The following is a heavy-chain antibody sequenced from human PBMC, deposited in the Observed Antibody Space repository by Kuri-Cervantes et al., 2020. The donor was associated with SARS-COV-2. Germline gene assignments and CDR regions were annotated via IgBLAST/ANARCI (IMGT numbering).Heavy chain of an antibody. V-gene: IGHV4-38-2*01. CDR2: IYHSGST. CDR1: GYSISSGYY. D-gene: IGHD2-2*01. J-gene: IGHJ4*02. Sequence: SETLSLTCAVSGYSISSGYYWGWIRQPPGKGLEWIAIIYHSGSTYYNPSLKSRVTISLDTSKNQFSLKLSSVTAADTAVYYCARVWCSSTSCYYFDYWGQGTLVTVSS. CDR3: ARVWCSSTSCYYFDY.